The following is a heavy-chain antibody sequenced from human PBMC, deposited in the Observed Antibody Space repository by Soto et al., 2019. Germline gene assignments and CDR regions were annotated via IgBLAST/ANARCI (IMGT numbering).Heavy chain of an antibody. Sequence: SETLSLTCTFSGFSLSSYYLILLRPPPGKGLEWIGYIYYSGSTNYNPSLKSRVTISVDTSKNQFSLKLSSVTAADTAVYYCARIVPLKSYYGDYFIDYWGQGTLVTVSS. CDR2: IYYSGST. J-gene: IGHJ4*02. CDR1: GFSLSSYY. D-gene: IGHD4-17*01. V-gene: IGHV4-59*08. CDR3: ARIVPLKSYYGDYFIDY.